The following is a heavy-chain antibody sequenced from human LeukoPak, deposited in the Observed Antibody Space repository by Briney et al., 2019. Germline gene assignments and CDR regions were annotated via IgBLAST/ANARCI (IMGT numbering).Heavy chain of an antibody. D-gene: IGHD2-2*01. Sequence: GASVKVSCKASGYTFTSYYMHWVRQAPGQGLEWMGRIIPILGIANYAQKFQGRVTITADKSTSTACMELSSLRSEDTAVYYCARHIVVVPAAISGWFDPWGQGTLVTVSS. CDR2: IIPILGIA. V-gene: IGHV1-69*02. CDR1: GYTFTSYY. J-gene: IGHJ5*02. CDR3: ARHIVVVPAAISGWFDP.